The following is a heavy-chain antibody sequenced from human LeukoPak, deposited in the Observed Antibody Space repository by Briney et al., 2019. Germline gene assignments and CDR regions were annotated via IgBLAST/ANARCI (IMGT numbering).Heavy chain of an antibody. CDR1: GGSISSYY. CDR3: ARLSPRYYDSSGQMYYFDY. V-gene: IGHV4-34*01. CDR2: INHSGST. Sequence: SETLSLTCTVSGGSISSYYWSWIRQPPGKGLEWIGEINHSGSTNYNPSLKSRVTISVDTSKNQFSLKLSSVTAADTAVYYCARLSPRYYDSSGQMYYFDYWGQGTLVTVSS. J-gene: IGHJ4*02. D-gene: IGHD3-22*01.